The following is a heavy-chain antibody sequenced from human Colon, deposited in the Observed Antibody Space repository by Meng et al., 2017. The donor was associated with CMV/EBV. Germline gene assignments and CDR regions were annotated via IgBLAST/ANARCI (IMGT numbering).Heavy chain of an antibody. CDR1: GASISSSQYY. CDR3: AKRETRIDDSSGYWG. Sequence: GSLRLSCSVSGASISSSQYYWGWIRQPPGKGLEWIASIYHSGGTYYNPSLKSRVTISVDTSKNRFSLKLSSVTAADTAVYYCAKRETRIDDSSGYWGWGQGTRVTVSS. V-gene: IGHV4-39*01. J-gene: IGHJ4*02. CDR2: IYHSGGT. D-gene: IGHD3-22*01.